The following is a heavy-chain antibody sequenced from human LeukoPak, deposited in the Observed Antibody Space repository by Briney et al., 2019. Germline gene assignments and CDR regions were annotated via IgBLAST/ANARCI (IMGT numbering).Heavy chain of an antibody. CDR2: ISSSSSTI. D-gene: IGHD3-9*01. V-gene: IGHV3-48*01. J-gene: IGHJ3*02. CDR1: GFTFSSYS. CDR3: ATLTRYFDWLLSPRGAFDI. Sequence: GGSLRLSCAASGFTFSSYSMNWVRQAPGKGLEWVSYISSSSSTIYYADSVKGRFTISRDNAKNSLYLQMNSLRAEDTAVYYCATLTRYFDWLLSPRGAFDIWGQGTMVTVSS.